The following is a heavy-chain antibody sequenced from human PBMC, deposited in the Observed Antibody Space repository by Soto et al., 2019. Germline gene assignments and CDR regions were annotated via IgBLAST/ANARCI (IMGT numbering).Heavy chain of an antibody. V-gene: IGHV3-72*01. D-gene: IGHD6-19*01. CDR2: VRNKANSHTT. J-gene: IGHJ5*02. Sequence: EVQLVESGGGLVQPGGSLRLSCAASGFIFSEYFMDWVRQAPGKGLEWVGRVRNKANSHTTEYAASVKGRFTISRDDAKNSLHLQMNSLRTEDTAVYYCVRGYRSFCSWGQGTLVTVSS. CDR1: GFIFSEYF. CDR3: VRGYRSFCS.